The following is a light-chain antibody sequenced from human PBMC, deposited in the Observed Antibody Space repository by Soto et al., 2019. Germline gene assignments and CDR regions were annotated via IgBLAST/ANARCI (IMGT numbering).Light chain of an antibody. CDR2: DAS. V-gene: IGKV1-33*01. CDR1: QDITTS. CDR3: QQYDNLPLS. Sequence: DIQMTQSPSFLSASVGDRVTITCQASQDITTSLNWYQQKPGKAPKLLMYDASNLETGVPSRYSGSGSGTDFTFTISSLQAEDIATYYCQQYDNLPLSFGGETKVEIK. J-gene: IGKJ4*01.